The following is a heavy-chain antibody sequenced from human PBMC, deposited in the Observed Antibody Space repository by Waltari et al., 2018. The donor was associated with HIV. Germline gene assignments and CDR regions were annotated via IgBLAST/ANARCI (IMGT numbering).Heavy chain of an antibody. J-gene: IGHJ6*01. Sequence: QVRLQQSGPGLMKTSQTLSLTCDISKDSRSSNSAAWTWVRRAPSRGFEWLGKTFYRSQWRFDYAGSLKGRLSISVDIAMNQFSLHLTSLIPDDTATYYCVRDSYGFDIWGQGSPVNV. CDR2: TFYRSQWRF. V-gene: IGHV6-1*02. CDR1: KDSRSSNSAA. CDR3: VRDSYGFDI.